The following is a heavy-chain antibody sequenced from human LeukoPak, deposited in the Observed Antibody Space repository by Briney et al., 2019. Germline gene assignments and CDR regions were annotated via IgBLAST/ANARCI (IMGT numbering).Heavy chain of an antibody. CDR2: TKQEGSEK. Sequence: GGSLRLSCAASGFTFRSDWTSWVRQAPGKGREWVANTKQEGSEKYYVDSVKGRFAISRENDRSSLYLQMNSLRVENTAVYYCARGAYYYNSGDAFDVWGQGTMVTVSS. CDR3: ARGAYYYNSGDAFDV. D-gene: IGHD3-10*01. J-gene: IGHJ3*01. V-gene: IGHV3-7*01. CDR1: GFTFRSDW.